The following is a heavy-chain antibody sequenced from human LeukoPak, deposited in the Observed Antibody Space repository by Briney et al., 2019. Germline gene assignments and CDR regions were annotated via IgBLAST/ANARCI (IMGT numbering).Heavy chain of an antibody. J-gene: IGHJ4*02. Sequence: GGSLRLSCAASGFAFSSYWLHWVRQAPGKGLVWVSRVNSDGSSTNYADSVEGRFTVSRDNAKNTLFLQMNSLRAEDTAVYYCARTVVATRIGYWGQGTLVTVSS. V-gene: IGHV3-74*01. CDR2: VNSDGSST. CDR1: GFAFSSYW. CDR3: ARTVVATRIGY. D-gene: IGHD5-12*01.